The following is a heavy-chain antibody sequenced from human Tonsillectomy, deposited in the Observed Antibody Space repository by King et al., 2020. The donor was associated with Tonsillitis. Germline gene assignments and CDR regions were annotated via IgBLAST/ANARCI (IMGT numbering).Heavy chain of an antibody. Sequence: QLQESGPGLVKPSETLSLTCTVSGGSISSYYWSWIRQPPGKGLEWIGYIYYSGSTNSNPSLKSRVSISVDTSKNQFSLKLSSVTAADTAVYYCARNIGWFDPWGQGTLVTVSS. J-gene: IGHJ5*02. V-gene: IGHV4-59*01. CDR3: ARNIGWFDP. CDR2: IYYSGST. CDR1: GGSISSYY.